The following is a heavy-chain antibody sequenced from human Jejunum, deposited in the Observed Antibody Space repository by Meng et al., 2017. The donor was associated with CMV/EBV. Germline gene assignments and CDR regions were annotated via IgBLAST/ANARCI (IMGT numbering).Heavy chain of an antibody. D-gene: IGHD6-13*01. V-gene: IGHV3-48*03. CDR1: GFTFSCCE. J-gene: IGHJ4*02. CDR2: ISPSGNNI. Sequence: SCAASGFTFSCCEMNWIRPAPGKGLEWVAFISPSGNNIHYADSVKGRFALSRDNTKNSLYLQMSGLRAEDTAVYYCTRDSQHHLYWGQGALVTVSS. CDR3: TRDSQHHLY.